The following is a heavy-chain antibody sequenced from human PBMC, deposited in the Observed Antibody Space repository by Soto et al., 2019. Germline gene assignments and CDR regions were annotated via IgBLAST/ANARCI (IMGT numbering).Heavy chain of an antibody. V-gene: IGHV4-59*01. CDR3: ASAHSNYYYFDY. J-gene: IGHJ4*02. Sequence: SETLSLTCTVSGGSISSYYWSWIRQPPGKGLEWIGYIYYSGSTNYNPSLKSRVTISVDTSKNQFSLKLSSVTAADTAVYYCASAHSNYYYFDYWGQGTLVTVSS. CDR2: IYYSGST. D-gene: IGHD4-4*01. CDR1: GGSISSYY.